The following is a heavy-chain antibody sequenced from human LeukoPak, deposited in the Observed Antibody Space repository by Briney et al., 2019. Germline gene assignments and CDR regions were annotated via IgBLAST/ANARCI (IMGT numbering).Heavy chain of an antibody. Sequence: SETLSLTCAVYGGSFSGYYWSWIRQPPGKGLEWIGEINHSGSTNYNPSLKSRVTISVDTSKNQFSLKLSSVTAADTAVYYCARGSLEFDYWGQGTLVTVSS. CDR2: INHSGST. D-gene: IGHD3-3*01. CDR3: ARGSLEFDY. CDR1: GGSFSGYY. J-gene: IGHJ4*02. V-gene: IGHV4-34*01.